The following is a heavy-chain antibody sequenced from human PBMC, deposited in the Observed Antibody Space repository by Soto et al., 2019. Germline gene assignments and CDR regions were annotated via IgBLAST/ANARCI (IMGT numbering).Heavy chain of an antibody. Sequence: SETLSLTCAVSGYSISSGYYWGCIRQPPGKGLEWIGRIYHSGSTYYNPSLQSRVTIAVDTSKNQFSLKLSSVTAADTAAYYCASVRDYYYYGMDVWGQGTTVTVSS. CDR1: GYSISSGYY. D-gene: IGHD4-17*01. CDR3: ASVRDYYYYGMDV. V-gene: IGHV4-38-2*01. CDR2: IYHSGST. J-gene: IGHJ6*02.